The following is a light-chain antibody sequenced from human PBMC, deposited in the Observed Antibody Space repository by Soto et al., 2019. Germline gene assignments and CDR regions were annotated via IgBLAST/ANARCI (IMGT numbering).Light chain of an antibody. CDR3: AAWADSLNGRNV. CDR1: SSNIGSNT. CDR2: SNN. Sequence: QSVLTQPPSASGTPGQRVTISCSGSSSNIGSNTVNWYQQLPGTAPKLLIYSNNQRPSGVPDRFSGSKSGTSASLAISGLQSEDEADYYCAAWADSLNGRNVFGTGTKVTV. V-gene: IGLV1-44*01. J-gene: IGLJ1*01.